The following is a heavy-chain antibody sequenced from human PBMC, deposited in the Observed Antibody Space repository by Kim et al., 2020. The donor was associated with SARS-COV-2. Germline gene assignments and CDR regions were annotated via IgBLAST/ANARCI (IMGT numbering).Heavy chain of an antibody. CDR2: ISSSGSTI. CDR3: ARGQSGDYDIFEPHYYYGMDA. V-gene: IGHV3-48*03. J-gene: IGHJ6*02. Sequence: GGSLRLSCAASGFTFSSYEMNWVRQAPGKGLEWVSYISSSGSTIYYADSVKGRFTISRDNAKNSLYLQMNSLRAEDTAVYYCARGQSGDYDIFEPHYYYGMDACGQGATVTVSS. D-gene: IGHD3-9*01. CDR1: GFTFSSYE.